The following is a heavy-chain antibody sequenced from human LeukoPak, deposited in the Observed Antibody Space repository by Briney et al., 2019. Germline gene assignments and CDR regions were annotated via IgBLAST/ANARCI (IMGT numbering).Heavy chain of an antibody. CDR3: ARHDTNFDY. J-gene: IGHJ4*02. V-gene: IGHV4-59*08. CDR1: GGSISSYY. CDR2: IYYSGST. Sequence: SETLSLTCTVSGGSISSYYWSGIRQPPGKELEWIGYIYYSGSTNYNPSLKSRVTISVDTSKNQFSLKLSSVTAADTAVYYCARHDTNFDYWGQGTLVTVSS.